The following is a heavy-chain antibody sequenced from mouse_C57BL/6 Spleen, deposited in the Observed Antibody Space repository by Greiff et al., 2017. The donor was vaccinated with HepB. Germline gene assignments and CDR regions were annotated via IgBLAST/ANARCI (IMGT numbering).Heavy chain of an antibody. Sequence: VKLMESGPELVKPGASVKLSCKASGYTFTSYDINWVKQRPGQGLEWIGWIYPRDGSTKYNEKFKGKATLTVDTSSSAAYMERHSLTSEDSAVYFCARALYYYGSSYCLAYWGQGTLVTVYA. CDR1: GYTFTSYD. CDR3: ARALYYYGSSYCLAY. CDR2: IYPRDGST. D-gene: IGHD1-1*01. V-gene: IGHV1-85*01. J-gene: IGHJ3*01.